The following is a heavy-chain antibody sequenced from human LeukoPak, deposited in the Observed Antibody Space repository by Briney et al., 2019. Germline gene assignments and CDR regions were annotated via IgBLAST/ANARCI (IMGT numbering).Heavy chain of an antibody. V-gene: IGHV5-51*01. CDR2: IYPGDSDT. CDR3: ARPATINWNEDYYFDY. Sequence: GESLKISCKGSGYSFTSYWIGWVRQMPGKGLEWMGIIYPGDSDTRYSPSFQGQVTISADKSISTAYLQWSSLKASDTAMYYCARPATINWNEDYYFDYWGQGTLVTVSS. CDR1: GYSFTSYW. J-gene: IGHJ4*02. D-gene: IGHD1-1*01.